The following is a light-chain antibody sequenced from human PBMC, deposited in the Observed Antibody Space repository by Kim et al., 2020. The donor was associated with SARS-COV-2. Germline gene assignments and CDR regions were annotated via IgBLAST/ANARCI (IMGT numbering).Light chain of an antibody. J-gene: IGKJ2*03. CDR2: LGS. CDR1: QSLLQSHGNSY. Sequence: ASVACRSRQSLLQSHGNSYWVCYLQKPGRSAHLLMYLGSTRASGGPAGLSSSGSGGDYTLKISSVEAEDVVVYYCLQTLHSPPYSFGQGTKLEI. V-gene: IGKV2-28*01. CDR3: LQTLHSPPYS.